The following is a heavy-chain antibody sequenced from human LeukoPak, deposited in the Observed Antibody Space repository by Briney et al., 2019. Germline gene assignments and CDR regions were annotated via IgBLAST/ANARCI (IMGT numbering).Heavy chain of an antibody. V-gene: IGHV3-48*03. Sequence: GGSLRLSCAASGFTFSSYEMNWVRQAPGKGLEWVSYISSSSGTIYYAHSVKGRFTISRDNAKNSLYLQMSRLRAEDTAVYYCAREGPKFDSSEDYYCYYYMDVWGKGTTVTISS. CDR3: AREGPKFDSSEDYYCYYYMDV. CDR2: ISSSSGTI. CDR1: GFTFSSYE. J-gene: IGHJ6*03. D-gene: IGHD4-11*01.